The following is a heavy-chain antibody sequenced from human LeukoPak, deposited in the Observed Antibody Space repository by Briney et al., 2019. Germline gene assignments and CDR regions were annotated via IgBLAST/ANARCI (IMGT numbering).Heavy chain of an antibody. CDR2: IYYSGST. J-gene: IGHJ4*02. CDR3: ARGRDGSGSYYNPYYFDY. CDR1: GGSISSYY. D-gene: IGHD3-10*01. Sequence: SETLSLTCTVSGGSISSYYWSWIRQPAGKGLEWIGYIYYSGSTNYNPPLKSRVTISVDTSKNQLSLKLSSVTAADTAVYYCARGRDGSGSYYNPYYFDYWGQGTLVTVSS. V-gene: IGHV4-59*01.